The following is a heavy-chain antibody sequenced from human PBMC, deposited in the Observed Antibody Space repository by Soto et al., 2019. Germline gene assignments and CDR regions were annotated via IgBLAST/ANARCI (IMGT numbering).Heavy chain of an antibody. V-gene: IGHV6-1*01. CDR1: GDSVSSNTAS. D-gene: IGHD5-12*01. Sequence: SQTLSLTCAISGDSVSSNTASWNWIRQSPSRGLEWLGRTYFRSKRYNDYAVSVKSRIIINPDTSNNQLSLQLNSVTPEDTAVYFCAKGDNLGPKTGYAFDPWGQGIMVTVSS. CDR3: AKGDNLGPKTGYAFDP. J-gene: IGHJ5*02. CDR2: TYFRSKRYN.